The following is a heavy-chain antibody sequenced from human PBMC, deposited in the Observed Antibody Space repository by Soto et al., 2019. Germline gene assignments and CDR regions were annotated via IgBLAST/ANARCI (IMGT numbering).Heavy chain of an antibody. Sequence: SETLSLTCTVSGGSVSSGSYYWSWIRQPPGKGLEWIGEINHSGSTNYNPSLKSRVTISVDTSKNQFSLKLSSVTAADTAVYYCARAAPRYCSGGSCYSGRDYWDQGTLVTVSS. CDR1: GGSVSSGSYY. J-gene: IGHJ4*02. CDR3: ARAAPRYCSGGSCYSGRDY. CDR2: INHSGST. D-gene: IGHD2-15*01. V-gene: IGHV4-39*07.